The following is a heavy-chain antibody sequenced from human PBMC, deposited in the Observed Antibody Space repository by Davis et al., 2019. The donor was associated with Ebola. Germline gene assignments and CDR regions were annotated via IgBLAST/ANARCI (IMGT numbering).Heavy chain of an antibody. CDR2: VNPAGGST. CDR1: GYTFTDCY. V-gene: IGHV1-46*01. J-gene: IGHJ4*02. D-gene: IGHD2-8*02. CDR3: ARLICVSGVCYPHFDY. Sequence: ASVKVSCMAFGYTFTDCYIHWVRQAPGQGLEWMGIVNPAGGSTRYAQKFQGRVTMARNTSISTAYMELRNLRSDDTAVYYCARLICVSGVCYPHFDYWGQGTQVTVSS.